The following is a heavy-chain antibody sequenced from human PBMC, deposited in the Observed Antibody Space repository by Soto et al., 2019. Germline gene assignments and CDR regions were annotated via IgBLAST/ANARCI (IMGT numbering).Heavy chain of an antibody. CDR1: GGSISSGGYY. V-gene: IGHV4-31*03. Sequence: PSETLSLTCTVSGGSISSGGYYWSWIRQHPGKGLEWIGYIYYSGSTYYNPSLKSRVTISVDTSKNQFSLKLSSVTAADTAVYYCARDRRGYSYGYYYYYGMDVWGQGTTVNVSS. J-gene: IGHJ6*02. D-gene: IGHD5-18*01. CDR3: ARDRRGYSYGYYYYYGMDV. CDR2: IYYSGST.